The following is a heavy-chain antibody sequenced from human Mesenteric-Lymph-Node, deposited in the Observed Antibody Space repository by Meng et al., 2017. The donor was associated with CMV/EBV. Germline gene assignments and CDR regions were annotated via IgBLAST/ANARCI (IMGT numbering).Heavy chain of an antibody. CDR3: ARDRRLLWFGELHNTPEH. CDR2: INPNSGGT. J-gene: IGHJ1*01. V-gene: IGHV1-2*06. CDR1: TFNDYY. D-gene: IGHD3-10*01. Sequence: TFNDYYVHWGRQAPGQGLEWMGRINPNSGGTNYAQKFQGRVTMTRDTSISTAYMELSRLRSDDTAVYYCARDRRLLWFGELHNTPEHWGQGTLVTVSS.